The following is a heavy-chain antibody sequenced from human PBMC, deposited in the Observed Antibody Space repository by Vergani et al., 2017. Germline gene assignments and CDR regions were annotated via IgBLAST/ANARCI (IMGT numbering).Heavy chain of an antibody. CDR1: GGSISPYY. J-gene: IGHJ4*02. CDR2: IYTSEST. V-gene: IGHV4-4*07. CDR3: AREYSSSVGFLAY. Sequence: QVQLQESGPGLVKPSETLSLTCIVSGGSISPYYWSWIRQPAGKGLVWVGGIYTSESTNYNPPLKGRVTMSVDTSKNQFPRKLSSVTAADTAVYYCAREYSSSVGFLAYWGQGTLVTVSS. D-gene: IGHD6-6*01.